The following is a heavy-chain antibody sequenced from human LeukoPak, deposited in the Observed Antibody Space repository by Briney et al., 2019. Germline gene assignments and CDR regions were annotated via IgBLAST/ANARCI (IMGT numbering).Heavy chain of an antibody. Sequence: PGGSLRLSCAASGFTFSDNSMNWVRQAPGKGLEWLSYISSSSSTMYYADSVKGRFTISRDNAKNSLYLQMNSLRAEDTAVYYCAREQQLVPLDVWGQGTTVTVSS. CDR3: AREQQLVPLDV. V-gene: IGHV3-48*04. CDR2: ISSSSSTM. CDR1: GFTFSDNS. J-gene: IGHJ6*02. D-gene: IGHD6-13*01.